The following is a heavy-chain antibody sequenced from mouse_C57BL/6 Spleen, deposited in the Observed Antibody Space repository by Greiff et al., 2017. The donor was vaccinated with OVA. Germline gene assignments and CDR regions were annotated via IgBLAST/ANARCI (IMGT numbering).Heavy chain of an antibody. J-gene: IGHJ4*01. CDR3: TRDRGVYYGIYYAMDY. V-gene: IGHV5-9-1*02. CDR2: ISSGGDYI. CDR1: GFTFSSYA. D-gene: IGHD2-1*01. Sequence: EVQGVESGEGLVKPGGSLKLSCAASGFTFSSYAMSWVRQTPEKRLEWVAYISSGGDYIYYADTVKGRFTISRDNARNTLYLQMSSLKSEDTAMYYCTRDRGVYYGIYYAMDYWGQGTSVTVSS.